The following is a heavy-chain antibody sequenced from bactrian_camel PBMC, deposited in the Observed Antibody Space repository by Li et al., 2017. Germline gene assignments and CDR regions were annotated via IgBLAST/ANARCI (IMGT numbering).Heavy chain of an antibody. D-gene: IGHD5*01. CDR1: GFTFDDYA. CDR2: INSPGGST. J-gene: IGHJ6*01. CDR3: ATRESEYGLRLFGR. Sequence: DVQLVESGGGLVQPGGSLRLSCAASGFTFDDYAMGWVRQAPGKALEWVSAINSPGGSTYYADSMKGRFTISRDNTKNTLYLQMNSLKPEDTALYYCATRESEYGLRLFGRWGQGTQVTVS. V-gene: IGHV3-1*01.